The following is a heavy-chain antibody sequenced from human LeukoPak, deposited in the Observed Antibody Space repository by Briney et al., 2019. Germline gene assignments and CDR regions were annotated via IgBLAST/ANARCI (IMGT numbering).Heavy chain of an antibody. Sequence: GGSLRLSCAASGFTFSRYAMIWVRRAPGKGLEWVSAISGSGANTYYADSVKGRFTISRDNSKNTLYLKMNSLRAEDTAVYYCAKKSFSAVVGPPDYWGQGTLVTVSS. CDR1: GFTFSRYA. D-gene: IGHD6-19*01. CDR2: ISGSGANT. J-gene: IGHJ4*02. V-gene: IGHV3-23*01. CDR3: AKKSFSAVVGPPDY.